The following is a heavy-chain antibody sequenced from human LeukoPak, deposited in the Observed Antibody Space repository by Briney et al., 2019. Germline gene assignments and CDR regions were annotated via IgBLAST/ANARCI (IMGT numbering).Heavy chain of an antibody. Sequence: KASETLSLTCAVSGYSISSGYYWSWIRQPPGKGLEWIGSIYHSGSTYYNPSLKSRVTILIDTSKNQFSLKLSSVTAADTAVYYCARVPYSSSAYWFDPWGQGTLVTVSS. D-gene: IGHD6-6*01. CDR1: GYSISSGYY. V-gene: IGHV4-38-2*01. CDR2: IYHSGST. J-gene: IGHJ5*02. CDR3: ARVPYSSSAYWFDP.